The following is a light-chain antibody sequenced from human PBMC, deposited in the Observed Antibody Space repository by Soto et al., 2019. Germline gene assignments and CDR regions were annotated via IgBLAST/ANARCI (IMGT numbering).Light chain of an antibody. J-gene: IGLJ2*01. CDR1: SSDVGGYNY. CDR2: EVS. CDR3: SSYTTSHTLV. V-gene: IGLV2-14*01. Sequence: QSALTQPASVSGSPGQSIAISCTGTSSDVGGYNYVSWYQQHPGKAPKLMISEVSNRPSGVSNRFSGSKSGNTASLTISGLQAEDEADYYCSSYTTSHTLVFGGGTKLTVL.